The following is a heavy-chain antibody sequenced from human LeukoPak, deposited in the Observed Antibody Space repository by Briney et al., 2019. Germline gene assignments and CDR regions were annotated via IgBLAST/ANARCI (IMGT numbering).Heavy chain of an antibody. Sequence: PSETLSLTCTVSGASINTGDYYWGWIRQPPGTGPEWIGSLYYSGNTYYNPSLKSRVTMSIDTSKNQFSLNLNSVTAADTAMYYCARGQIVVEVADTTEWFDPWGQGTLVTVSS. J-gene: IGHJ5*02. CDR3: ARGQIVVEVADTTEWFDP. V-gene: IGHV4-39*07. CDR2: LYYSGNT. D-gene: IGHD2-15*01. CDR1: GASINTGDYY.